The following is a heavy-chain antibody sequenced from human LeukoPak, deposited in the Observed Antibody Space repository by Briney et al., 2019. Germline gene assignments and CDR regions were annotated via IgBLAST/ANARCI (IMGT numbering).Heavy chain of an antibody. CDR3: VKRPRDSSGYDLGAFDI. V-gene: IGHV3-23*01. CDR2: IYASGSAT. D-gene: IGHD3-22*01. CDR1: GFTFSSYA. J-gene: IGHJ3*02. Sequence: GGSLRLSCAASGFTFSSYAMTWVRQAPGKGLEWVSGIYASGSATHYADTVKGRFTISRDNSKNTLYLQMNTLRAEDTAVYYCVKRPRDSSGYDLGAFDIWGQGTMVTVSS.